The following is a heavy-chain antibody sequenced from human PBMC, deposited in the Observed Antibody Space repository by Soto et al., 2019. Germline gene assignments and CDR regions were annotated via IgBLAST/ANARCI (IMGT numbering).Heavy chain of an antibody. J-gene: IGHJ3*02. CDR3: AKDRRRGIVVVINAFDI. V-gene: IGHV3-23*01. D-gene: IGHD3-22*01. Sequence: GGSLRLSCAASGFTFSSYAMSWVRQAPGKGLEWVSAISGSGGSTYYADSVKGRFTISRDNSKNTLYLQMNSLRAEDTAVYYCAKDRRRGIVVVINAFDIWGQGTMVTVSS. CDR1: GFTFSSYA. CDR2: ISGSGGST.